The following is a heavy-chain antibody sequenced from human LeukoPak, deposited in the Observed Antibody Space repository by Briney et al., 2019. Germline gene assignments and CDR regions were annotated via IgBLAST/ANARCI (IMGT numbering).Heavy chain of an antibody. V-gene: IGHV3-53*01. CDR1: GFTFITND. CDR2: LYGDGNT. J-gene: IGHJ4*02. D-gene: IGHD1-14*01. Sequence: GGSLRLSCAASGFTFITNDMTWVRQAPGKGLEWVSVLYGDGNTKYADSVQGRFTISRDNSKNTLYLEMNRLSPDDTAVYYCARGVEPLAANTLAYWGQGTLVTVSS. CDR3: ARGVEPLAANTLAY.